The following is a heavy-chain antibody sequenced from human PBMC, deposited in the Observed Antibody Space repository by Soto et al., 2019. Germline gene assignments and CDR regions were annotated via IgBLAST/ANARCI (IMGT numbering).Heavy chain of an antibody. CDR3: AREYVYGDYFYYY. CDR2: IVILSGTV. D-gene: IGHD4-17*01. CDR1: GGTFSTYV. J-gene: IGHJ4*02. Sequence: QVQLVQSGAEVKRPGSSVKVSCKASGGTFSTYVIGWVRQAPGQGLEWMGGIVILSGTVNYAQNFQDRVTITADEYTTTVYMELNNLRSDDTAVYYCAREYVYGDYFYYYWGQGTLVTVSS. V-gene: IGHV1-69*12.